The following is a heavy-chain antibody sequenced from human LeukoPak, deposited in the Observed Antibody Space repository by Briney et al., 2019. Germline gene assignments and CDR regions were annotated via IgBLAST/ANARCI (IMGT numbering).Heavy chain of an antibody. CDR3: ARDLPGQYGFDI. CDR1: GGSISSGSYY. D-gene: IGHD1-14*01. CDR2: VFTSGST. J-gene: IGHJ3*02. V-gene: IGHV4-61*02. Sequence: SETLSLTCIVPGGSISSGSYYWSWIRQPAGKGLEWIGRVFTSGSTDYNPSFKSRVTISVDTSKKQVSLRLSSVTAADTAVYYCARDLPGQYGFDIWGQGTMVTVSS.